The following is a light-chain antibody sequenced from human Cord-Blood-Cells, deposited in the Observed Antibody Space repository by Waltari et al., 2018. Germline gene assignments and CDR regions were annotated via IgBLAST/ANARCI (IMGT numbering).Light chain of an antibody. CDR3: EQLNSYPFT. Sequence: DIQLTQPPSSLSASVGDRVTITCRAGQGISRYLAGYQQKPGKAPKLLIFAASTLQSWVPSRFSGSGSGTDFTRTISSLQPEGFATYYGEQLNSYPFTFGPGTKVDI. J-gene: IGKJ3*01. CDR2: AAS. V-gene: IGKV1-9*01. CDR1: QGISRY.